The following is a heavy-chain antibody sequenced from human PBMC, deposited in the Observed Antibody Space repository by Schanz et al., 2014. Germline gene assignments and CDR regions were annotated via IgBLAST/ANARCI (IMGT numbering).Heavy chain of an antibody. V-gene: IGHV3-13*01. J-gene: IGHJ3*02. D-gene: IGHD4-17*01. CDR2: ISPSGDT. CDR1: GFTFSSYG. Sequence: VQLVESGGGVVQPGRSLRLSCATSGFTFSSYGMHWVRQVRGKGLEWVSSISPSGDTHYLASVKGRFTISRDNSKNILYLQMNSLRAEDTALYYCAKDPHKDYGGKPQTFDIWGQGTMVTVSS. CDR3: AKDPHKDYGGKPQTFDI.